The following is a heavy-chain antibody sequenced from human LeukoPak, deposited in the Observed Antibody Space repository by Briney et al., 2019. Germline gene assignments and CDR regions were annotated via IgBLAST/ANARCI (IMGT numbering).Heavy chain of an antibody. CDR2: IWYDGSKK. V-gene: IGHV3-33*01. CDR3: AREMNYGDYFDY. CDR1: GFTFSTYV. D-gene: IGHD4-17*01. J-gene: IGHJ4*02. Sequence: PGRSLRLSCAASGFTFSTYVMHRVRQAPGKGLEWVAVIWYDGSKKDYADSVKGRFTISRDNSKNTLYLQMNSLRAEDTAVYYCAREMNYGDYFDYWGQGTLVTVSS.